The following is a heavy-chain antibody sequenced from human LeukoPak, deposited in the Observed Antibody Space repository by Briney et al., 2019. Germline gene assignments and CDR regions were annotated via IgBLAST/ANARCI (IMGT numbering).Heavy chain of an antibody. CDR3: ARVDYYGSGSYCYHFDY. J-gene: IGHJ4*02. D-gene: IGHD3-10*01. CDR2: IYYSGST. CDR1: GGSISSSCYY. V-gene: IGHV4-39*01. Sequence: PSETLSLTCTVSGGSISSSCYYWGWLRQPPGKGLEWIGSIYYSGSTYYNPSLKSRVTISVDTSKNQFSLMLSSVTAADTAVYYCARVDYYGSGSYCYHFDYWGQGTLVTVSS.